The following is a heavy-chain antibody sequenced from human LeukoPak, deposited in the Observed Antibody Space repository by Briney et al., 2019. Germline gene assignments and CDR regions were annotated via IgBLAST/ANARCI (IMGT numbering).Heavy chain of an antibody. Sequence: PSETLSLACTVSGGSISSSSYYWGWIRQPPGKGLEWIGSIYYSGSTYYNPSLKSRVTISVDTSKNQFSLKLSSVTAADTAVYYCARAGGYSSSWYIRYWGQGTLVTVSS. CDR1: GGSISSSSYY. CDR3: ARAGGYSSSWYIRY. J-gene: IGHJ4*02. CDR2: IYYSGST. D-gene: IGHD6-13*01. V-gene: IGHV4-39*01.